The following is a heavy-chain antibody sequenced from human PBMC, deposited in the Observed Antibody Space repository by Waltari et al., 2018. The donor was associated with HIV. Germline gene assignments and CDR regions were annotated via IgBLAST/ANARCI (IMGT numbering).Heavy chain of an antibody. V-gene: IGHV3-9*01. CDR2: INWNSDNI. D-gene: IGHD3-22*01. Sequence: PGKGLEWVSGINWNSDNIGYADSVKGRFTISRDHAKNSLYLQMNSLRPEDTALYYCAKAYDSSGFQYYFDYWGQGTLVTVSS. CDR3: AKAYDSSGFQYYFDY. J-gene: IGHJ4*02.